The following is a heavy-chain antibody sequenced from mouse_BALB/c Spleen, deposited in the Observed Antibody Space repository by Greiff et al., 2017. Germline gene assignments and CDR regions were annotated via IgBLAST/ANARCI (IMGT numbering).Heavy chain of an antibody. J-gene: IGHJ2*01. CDR1: GYTFTSYT. V-gene: IGHV1-4*01. Sequence: VQLVESGAELARPGASVKMSCKASGYTFTSYTMHWVKQRPGQGLEWIGYINPSSGYTNYNQKFKDKATLTADKSSSTAYMQLSSLTSEDSAVYYCARREYYRYEKYYFDYWGQGTTLTVSS. CDR2: INPSSGYT. D-gene: IGHD2-14*01. CDR3: ARREYYRYEKYYFDY.